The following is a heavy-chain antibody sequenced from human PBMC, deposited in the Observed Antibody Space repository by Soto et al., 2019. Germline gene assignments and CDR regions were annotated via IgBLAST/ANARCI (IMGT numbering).Heavy chain of an antibody. CDR3: ARDRNTYSSRLPSDY. CDR2: ISAYNGNT. V-gene: IGHV1-18*04. Sequence: QVQLVQSGAEVKKPGASVKVSCKASGYTFTSYGISWVRQAPGQGLEWMGWISAYNGNTNYAQKLQGRVTMTTDTSTSTAYMELRSLRSDDTTVYYCARDRNTYSSRLPSDYWGQGTLVTVSS. J-gene: IGHJ4*02. CDR1: GYTFTSYG. D-gene: IGHD6-13*01.